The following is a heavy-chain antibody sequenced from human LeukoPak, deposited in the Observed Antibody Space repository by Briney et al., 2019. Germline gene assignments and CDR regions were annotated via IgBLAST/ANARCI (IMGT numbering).Heavy chain of an antibody. J-gene: IGHJ4*02. Sequence: ASVKVSCKASGYTFTSYGISWVRQAPGQGLEWMGWISAHNGNTNYAQKLQGRVTMTTDTSTSTAYMELRSLRSDDTAVYYCARRLDSSGYYPLDYWGQGTLVTVSS. CDR3: ARRLDSSGYYPLDY. CDR2: ISAHNGNT. CDR1: GYTFTSYG. V-gene: IGHV1-18*01. D-gene: IGHD3-22*01.